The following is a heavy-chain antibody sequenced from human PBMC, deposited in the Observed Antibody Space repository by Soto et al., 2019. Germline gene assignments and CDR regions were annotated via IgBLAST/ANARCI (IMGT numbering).Heavy chain of an antibody. CDR3: AKDLSPRIHDAFDI. J-gene: IGHJ3*02. Sequence: EVQLVESGGGLVQPGRSLRLSCAASGFTFDDYAMHWVRQAPGKGLEWVSGISWNSGSIGYADSVKGRFTISRDNAKNSLYLQMNSLRAEDTAVYYCAKDLSPRIHDAFDIWGQGTMVTVSS. V-gene: IGHV3-9*01. D-gene: IGHD1-20*01. CDR2: ISWNSGSI. CDR1: GFTFDDYA.